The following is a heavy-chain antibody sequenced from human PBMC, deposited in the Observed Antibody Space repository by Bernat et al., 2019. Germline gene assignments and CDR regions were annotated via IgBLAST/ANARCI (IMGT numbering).Heavy chain of an antibody. CDR2: IYWDDGK. V-gene: IGHV2-5*02. Sequence: QITLKESGRTLVEPTQTLTLMCTFSGFSVSTSGVGVGWIRQPPGMALEWLALIYWDDGKRYSPSLKSRLTITKDTSKNQVVLTMTNMDPLDTGTYYCAHRRVGGGGFDYWGQGTLVTVSS. CDR1: GFSVSTSGVG. J-gene: IGHJ4*02. D-gene: IGHD3-10*01. CDR3: AHRRVGGGGFDY.